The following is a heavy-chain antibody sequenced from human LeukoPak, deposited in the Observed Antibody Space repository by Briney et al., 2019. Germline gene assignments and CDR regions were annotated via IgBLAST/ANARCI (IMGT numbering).Heavy chain of an antibody. D-gene: IGHD1-26*01. Sequence: ASVNVSCKASGGTFSSYAISWVRQAPGQGLEWMGGIIPIFGTANYAQKFQGRVTITADKSTSTAYMELSSLGSEDTAVYYCARDDRFLVGATLGAFDIWGQGTMVTVSS. CDR2: IIPIFGTA. J-gene: IGHJ3*02. CDR1: GGTFSSYA. CDR3: ARDDRFLVGATLGAFDI. V-gene: IGHV1-69*06.